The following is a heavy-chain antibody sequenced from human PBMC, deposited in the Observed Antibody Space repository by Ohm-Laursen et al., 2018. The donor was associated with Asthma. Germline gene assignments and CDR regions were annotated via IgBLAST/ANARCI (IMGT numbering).Heavy chain of an antibody. CDR3: ARDLSPRIMITFGGVIGRYYYYGMDV. D-gene: IGHD3-16*02. Sequence: SLRLSCAAFGFTFSSYGMHWVRQAPGKGLEWVAVISYDGSNKYYADSVKGRFTISRDNSKNTLYLQMNSLRAEDTAVYYCARDLSPRIMITFGGVIGRYYYYGMDVWGQGTTVTVSS. CDR1: GFTFSSYG. CDR2: ISYDGSNK. J-gene: IGHJ6*02. V-gene: IGHV3-30*03.